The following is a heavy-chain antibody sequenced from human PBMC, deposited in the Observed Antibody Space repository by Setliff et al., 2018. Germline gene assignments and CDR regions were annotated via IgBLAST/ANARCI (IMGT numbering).Heavy chain of an antibody. J-gene: IGHJ4*02. D-gene: IGHD3-9*01. CDR2: IYPGDSDT. CDR1: GYSFANYW. CDR3: ATWDGKYSRY. Sequence: GESLKISCKGSGYSFANYWIGWVRQMPGKGLEWMGIIYPGDSDTRYSPSFQGHVTISADKSISTTYLQWHSLKASDTAMYYCATWDGKYSRYWGQGTLVTVSS. V-gene: IGHV5-51*01.